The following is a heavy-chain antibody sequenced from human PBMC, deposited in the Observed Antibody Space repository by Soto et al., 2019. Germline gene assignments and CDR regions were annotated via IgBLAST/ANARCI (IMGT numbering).Heavy chain of an antibody. V-gene: IGHV1-3*01. CDR3: ARDRGLAGGELDAFDI. CDR1: GYTFSTNP. CDR2: INADHGKT. Sequence: ASVKVSCKASGYTFSTNPMHWVRQAPGQRLEWMGWINADHGKTDYSQKFEGRVTITRDTSASTAYLELNSLTYEDTAMYYCARDRGLAGGELDAFDIWGQGTMVT. D-gene: IGHD6-13*01. J-gene: IGHJ3*02.